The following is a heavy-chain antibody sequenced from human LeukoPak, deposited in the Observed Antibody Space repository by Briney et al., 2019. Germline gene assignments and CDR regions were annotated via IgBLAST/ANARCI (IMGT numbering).Heavy chain of an antibody. J-gene: IGHJ4*02. CDR2: INPNSGYT. Sequence: ASVKVSCKASGYTFTGYYMHWVRQAPGQGLEWMGWINPNSGYTNNAQKFQGRVTMTSDTSISTAYMELSSLRSDDTAVYYCARDAMLSGYDVVDYWGQGTLVTVSS. D-gene: IGHD5-12*01. CDR3: ARDAMLSGYDVVDY. CDR1: GYTFTGYY. V-gene: IGHV1-2*02.